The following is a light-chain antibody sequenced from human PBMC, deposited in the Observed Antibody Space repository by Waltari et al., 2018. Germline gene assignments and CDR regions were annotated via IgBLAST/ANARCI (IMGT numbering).Light chain of an antibody. J-gene: IGKJ1*01. V-gene: IGKV3-15*01. Sequence: EIVMTQSPATLSVSPGERATLPCRASQSVSNNLVRYQQKPGQAPRLLIYCATTRVTGIPARFSGSGSGTEFTLTISSLQSEDFAVYYCQQYNNWPPWTFGQGTKVEIK. CDR2: CAT. CDR3: QQYNNWPPWT. CDR1: QSVSNN.